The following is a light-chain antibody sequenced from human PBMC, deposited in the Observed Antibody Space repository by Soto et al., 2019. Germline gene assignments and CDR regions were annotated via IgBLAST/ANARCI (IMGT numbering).Light chain of an antibody. V-gene: IGKV1-13*02. CDR1: QGSSSA. CDR3: QQFNSDPPST. CDR2: DAS. Sequence: AIQLTQSPSSLSASVGDRVTITCRASQGSSSALAWYQQKPGKAPKLLIYDASSLESGVPSRFNGSGSETDFTLSISRPQPEDFTTYYCQQFNSDPPSTFSQGTRLEIK. J-gene: IGKJ5*01.